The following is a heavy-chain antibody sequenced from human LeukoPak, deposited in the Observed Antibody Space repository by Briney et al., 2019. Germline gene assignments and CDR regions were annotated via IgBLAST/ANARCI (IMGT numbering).Heavy chain of an antibody. CDR2: IYYSGST. CDR3: ARPLSLEYYDAFDI. D-gene: IGHD1-26*01. J-gene: IGHJ3*02. CDR1: GGSISSSSYY. Sequence: SGTLSLTCTVSGGSISSSSYYWGWIRQPPGKGLEWIGSIYYSGSTYYNPSLKSRVTISVDTSKNQFSLKLSSVTAADTAVYYCARPLSLEYYDAFDIWGQGTMVTVSS. V-gene: IGHV4-39*01.